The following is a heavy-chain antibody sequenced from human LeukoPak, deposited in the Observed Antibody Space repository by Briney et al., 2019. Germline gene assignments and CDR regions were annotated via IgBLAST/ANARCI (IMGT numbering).Heavy chain of an antibody. V-gene: IGHV4-34*01. CDR1: GVSFSGYY. J-gene: IGHJ4*02. D-gene: IGHD3-22*01. CDR3: ARQKDNSGYFFR. Sequence: SETLSLTCAVYGVSFSGYYWSWIRQPPGKGLEWIGEINHSGSTNYNPSLKSRVTISVDTSKKQFSLRLSSVTAADTAVYYCARQKDNSGYFFRWGQGTLVTVSS. CDR2: INHSGST.